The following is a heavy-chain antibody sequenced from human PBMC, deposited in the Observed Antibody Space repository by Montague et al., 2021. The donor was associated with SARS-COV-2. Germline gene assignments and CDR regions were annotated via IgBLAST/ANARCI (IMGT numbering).Heavy chain of an antibody. J-gene: IGHJ3*02. CDR3: ARGRGWLVGATSTAFDI. D-gene: IGHD1-26*01. CDR1: GFTFSSYA. V-gene: IGHV3-48*03. Sequence: SLRLSCAASGFTFSSYAMNWVRQAPGKGLEWVSYISSSGSSTYYADSVKGRFTISRDNAKNSLYLQMNSLRAEDTAVYYCARGRGWLVGATSTAFDIWGQGTMVTVSS. CDR2: ISSSGSST.